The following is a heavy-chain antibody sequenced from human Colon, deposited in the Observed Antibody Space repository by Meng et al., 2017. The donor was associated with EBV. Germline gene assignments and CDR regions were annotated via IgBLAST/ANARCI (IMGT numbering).Heavy chain of an antibody. J-gene: IGHJ4*02. D-gene: IGHD6-19*01. CDR3: VREFRAVAQNPNDY. CDR2: INSDGSST. V-gene: IGHV3-74*01. CDR1: GFTFSSYW. Sequence: EVQLVESGGGLVQPGGSLSFSCAASGFTFSSYWMHWVRQVSGKGLVWVSRINSDGSSTSYADSVKGRFTISRDNAKNTLYLQMNSLRAEDTAVYYCVREFRAVAQNPNDYLGQGTLVTVSS.